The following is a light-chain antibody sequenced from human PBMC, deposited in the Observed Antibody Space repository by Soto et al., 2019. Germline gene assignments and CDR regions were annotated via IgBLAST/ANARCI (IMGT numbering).Light chain of an antibody. J-gene: IGKJ1*01. CDR3: QQYGSSSRT. V-gene: IGKV3-20*01. Sequence: IVLTQSPGTLSLSPGEIATLSFSASQSLRNTYLSWYQQKPGQAPRLLIYGVFSRATGVPDRFSGGGSGTDFTLTISRVEPEDFAVYYCQQYGSSSRTFGQGTKVDIK. CDR1: QSLRNTY. CDR2: GVF.